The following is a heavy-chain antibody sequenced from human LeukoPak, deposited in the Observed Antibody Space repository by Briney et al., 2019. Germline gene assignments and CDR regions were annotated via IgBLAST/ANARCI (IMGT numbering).Heavy chain of an antibody. D-gene: IGHD1-20*01. CDR3: TKDLTGKYDY. Sequence: SGGSLRLSCAASGFTFSSYWMHRVRQVPGKGLVWVSRINEDGSSTSYADSVKGRFTISRDNAKNTLYLQMNSLRAEDTAVYYCTKDLTGKYDYWGQGTLVTVSS. J-gene: IGHJ4*02. CDR2: INEDGSST. V-gene: IGHV3-74*01. CDR1: GFTFSSYW.